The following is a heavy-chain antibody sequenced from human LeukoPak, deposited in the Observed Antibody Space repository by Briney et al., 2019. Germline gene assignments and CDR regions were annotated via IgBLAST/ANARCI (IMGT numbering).Heavy chain of an antibody. J-gene: IGHJ4*02. Sequence: ASVKVSCKASGYTFTSYGINWVRQATGQGLEWMGWMNPNSGNTGYAQKFQGRVTMTRNTSISTAYMELSSLRSEDTAVYYCARTSYYDFWSGYYGNDYWGQGTLVTVSS. CDR1: GYTFTSYG. V-gene: IGHV1-8*01. CDR2: MNPNSGNT. D-gene: IGHD3-3*01. CDR3: ARTSYYDFWSGYYGNDY.